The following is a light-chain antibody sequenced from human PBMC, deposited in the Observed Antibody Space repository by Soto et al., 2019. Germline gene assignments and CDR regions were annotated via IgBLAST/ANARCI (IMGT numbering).Light chain of an antibody. CDR2: EGS. V-gene: IGLV2-23*01. Sequence: QSALTQPASVSGSPGQSITISCTGTSSDVGSYNLVSWYQQPPGEAPKLMIYEGSKRPSGVSNRFSGSKSGNTASLTISGLQAEDEADYYCCSNAGSDTMIFGGGTKLTVL. CDR3: CSNAGSDTMI. J-gene: IGLJ2*01. CDR1: SSDVGSYNL.